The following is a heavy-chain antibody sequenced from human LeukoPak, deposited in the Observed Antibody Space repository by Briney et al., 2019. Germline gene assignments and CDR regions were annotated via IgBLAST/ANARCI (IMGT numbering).Heavy chain of an antibody. CDR1: GFTFSSYA. CDR2: ISGSGGST. J-gene: IGHJ5*02. Sequence: PGGSLRLSCAASGFTFSSYAMSWVRQAPGKGLEWVSAISGSGGSTYYADSVKGRFTISRDNPKNTLYLQMNSLRAEDTAVYYCAKDGRVYYSINWFDPWGQGTLVTVSS. V-gene: IGHV3-23*01. CDR3: AKDGRVYYSINWFDP. D-gene: IGHD1-26*01.